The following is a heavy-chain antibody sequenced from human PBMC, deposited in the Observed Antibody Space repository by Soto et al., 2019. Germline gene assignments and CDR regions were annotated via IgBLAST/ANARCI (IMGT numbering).Heavy chain of an antibody. CDR3: ARDKEDTMIVVVQANYYYGMDV. D-gene: IGHD3-22*01. CDR1: GGTFNFYA. J-gene: IGHJ6*02. CDR2: IIPIFGTA. V-gene: IGHV1-69*13. Sequence: SVKVSCKVSGGTFNFYAINWVRQAPGQGLEWMGGIIPIFGTANYAQKFQGRVTITADESTSTAYMELSSLRSEDTAVYYCARDKEDTMIVVVQANYYYGMDVWGQGTTVTVSS.